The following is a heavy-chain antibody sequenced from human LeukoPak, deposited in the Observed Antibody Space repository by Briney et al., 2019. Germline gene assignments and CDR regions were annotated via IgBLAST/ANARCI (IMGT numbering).Heavy chain of an antibody. D-gene: IGHD6-19*01. CDR2: IKQDGSEK. CDR1: GFIFSSYW. CDR3: ARSQWLASDAFDI. J-gene: IGHJ3*02. Sequence: GGSLRLSCAASGFIFSSYWMSWVRQAPGKGLEWVANIKQDGSEKYYVDSVKGRFTISRDNAKNSLYLQMNSLRAEDTAVYYCARSQWLASDAFDIWGQGTMVTVSS. V-gene: IGHV3-7*01.